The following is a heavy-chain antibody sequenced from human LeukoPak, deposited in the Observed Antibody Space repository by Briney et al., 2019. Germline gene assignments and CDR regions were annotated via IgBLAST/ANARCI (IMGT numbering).Heavy chain of an antibody. D-gene: IGHD3-22*01. V-gene: IGHV3-11*01. Sequence: GGSLRLSCAASGFTFSDYYMSWIRQAPGKGLEWVSYISSSGSTIYYADSVKGRFTISRDNAKDSLYLQMNSLRAEDTAVYHCARTIYDSSGYYPGWGQGTLVTVPS. J-gene: IGHJ4*02. CDR1: GFTFSDYY. CDR3: ARTIYDSSGYYPG. CDR2: ISSSGSTI.